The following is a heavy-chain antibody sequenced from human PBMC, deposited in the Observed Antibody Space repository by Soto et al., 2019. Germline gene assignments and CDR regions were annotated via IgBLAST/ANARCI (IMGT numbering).Heavy chain of an antibody. Sequence: GGSPRLSCAASGFTVSSNYMSWVRQAPGKGLEWVSVIYSGGSTYYADSVKGRFTISRHNSKNTLYLQMNSLRAEDTAVYYCARDRAVRGVISAKYYYYYMDVWGKGTTVTVSS. CDR3: ARDRAVRGVISAKYYYYYMDV. CDR1: GFTVSSNY. J-gene: IGHJ6*03. D-gene: IGHD3-10*01. CDR2: IYSGGST. V-gene: IGHV3-53*04.